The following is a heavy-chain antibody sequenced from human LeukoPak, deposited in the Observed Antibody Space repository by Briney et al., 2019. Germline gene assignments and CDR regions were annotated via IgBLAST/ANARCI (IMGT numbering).Heavy chain of an antibody. J-gene: IGHJ4*02. Sequence: SETLSLTRAVSGYSISSGYYWGWIRQPPGKGLEWIGSIYYSGSTYYNPSLKSRVTISVDTSKNHFSLKLSSVTAADTAVYYCARGGCSSTSCYSVWGEGTLVTVSS. D-gene: IGHD2-2*01. CDR2: IYYSGST. V-gene: IGHV4-38-2*01. CDR1: GYSISSGYY. CDR3: ARGGCSSTSCYSV.